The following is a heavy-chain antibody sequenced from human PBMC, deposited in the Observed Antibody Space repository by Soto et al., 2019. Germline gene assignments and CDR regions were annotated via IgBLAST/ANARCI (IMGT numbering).Heavy chain of an antibody. CDR3: ARDPISRGYSLGRDYYGMDV. J-gene: IGHJ6*02. V-gene: IGHV6-1*01. Sequence: SPTLSLTCAISGDSVSSNSAAWNWIRQSPSRGLEWLGRTYYRSKWYNDYAVSVKSRITINPDTSKNQFSLQLNSVTPEDTAVYYCARDPISRGYSLGRDYYGMDVWGQGTTVTVSS. CDR1: GDSVSSNSAA. CDR2: TYYRSKWYN. D-gene: IGHD5-18*01.